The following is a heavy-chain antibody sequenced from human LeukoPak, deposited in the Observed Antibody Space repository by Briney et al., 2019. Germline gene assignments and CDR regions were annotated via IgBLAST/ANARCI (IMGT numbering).Heavy chain of an antibody. CDR1: GFTFSIYA. V-gene: IGHV3-30-3*01. CDR3: AGSIAAAGPLDY. D-gene: IGHD6-13*01. CDR2: ISYDGSNK. J-gene: IGHJ4*02. Sequence: PGGSLRLSCAASGFTFSIYAMHWVRQAPGKGLEWVAVISYDGSNKYYADSVKGRFTISRDNSKNTLYLQMNSLRAEDTAVYYCAGSIAAAGPLDYWGQGTLVTVSS.